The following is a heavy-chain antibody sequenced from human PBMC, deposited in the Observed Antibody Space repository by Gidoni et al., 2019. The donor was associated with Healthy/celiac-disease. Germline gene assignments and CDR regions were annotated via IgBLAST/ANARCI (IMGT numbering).Heavy chain of an antibody. D-gene: IGHD3-9*01. CDR3: ARENYDILTGNRFDWFDP. V-gene: IGHV1-3*01. Sequence: QVQLVQSGAEVKKPGASVKVSCKASGYPFTSYAMHWVRQAPGQRLEWMGWINAGNGNTKYSQKFQGRVTITRDTSASTAYMELSSLRSEDTAVYYCARENYDILTGNRFDWFDPWGQGTLVTVSS. J-gene: IGHJ5*02. CDR2: INAGNGNT. CDR1: GYPFTSYA.